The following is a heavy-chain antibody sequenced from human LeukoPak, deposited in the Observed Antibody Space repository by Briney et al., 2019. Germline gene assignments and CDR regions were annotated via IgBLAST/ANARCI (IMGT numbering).Heavy chain of an antibody. J-gene: IGHJ4*02. CDR2: IYYSGSI. D-gene: IGHD3-10*01. V-gene: IGHV4-31*03. CDR1: GGSISSGGYY. Sequence: SQTLSLTCTVSGGSISSGGYYWSWIRQHPGKGLEWIGYIYYSGSIYYNPSLKSRVTISVDTSKNQFSLKLSSVTAADTAVYYCARGYGSGSYPFDYWGQGTLVTVSS. CDR3: ARGYGSGSYPFDY.